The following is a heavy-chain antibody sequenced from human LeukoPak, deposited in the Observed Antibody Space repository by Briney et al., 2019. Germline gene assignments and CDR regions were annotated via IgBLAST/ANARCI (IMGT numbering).Heavy chain of an antibody. D-gene: IGHD6-19*01. J-gene: IGHJ4*02. CDR3: ARDPFRWLTDY. V-gene: IGHV4-61*02. CDR1: GGSISSGSYY. CDR2: IYTSGST. Sequence: SEILSLTCTVSGGSISSGSYYWSWIRQPAGKGLEWIGRIYTSGSTNYNPSLKSRVTISVDTSKNQFSLKLSSVTAADTAVYYCARDPFRWLTDYWGQGTLVTVSS.